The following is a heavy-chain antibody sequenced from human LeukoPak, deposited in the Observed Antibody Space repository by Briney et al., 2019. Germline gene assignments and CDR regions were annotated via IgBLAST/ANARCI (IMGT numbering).Heavy chain of an antibody. CDR2: ISSSSSYI. CDR1: GFTFSSYS. CDR3: ARDSSSWDPYYYYGMDV. Sequence: GGSLRLSCAASGFTFSSYSVNWVRQAPGKGLEWVSSISSSSSYIYYADSVKGRFTISRDNAKNSLYLQMNSLRAEDTAVYYCARDSSSWDPYYYYGMDVWGKGTTVTVSS. D-gene: IGHD6-13*01. V-gene: IGHV3-21*01. J-gene: IGHJ6*04.